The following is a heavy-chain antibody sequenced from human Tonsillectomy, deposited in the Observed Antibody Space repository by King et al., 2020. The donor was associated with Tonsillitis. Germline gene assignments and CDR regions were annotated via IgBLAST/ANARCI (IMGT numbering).Heavy chain of an antibody. J-gene: IGHJ6*03. CDR1: GGSFSNYG. D-gene: IGHD2-8*02. CDR2: IIPMFGKA. V-gene: IGHV1-69*01. CDR3: ARDRVVYAPQNYYYYYYMDV. Sequence: QLVQSGAEVKKSGSSVKVSCKTSGGSFSNYGVSWVRQAPGQGLEWMGGIIPMFGKANYAQKFQGRVTISADESTSTAYMELRSLRSEDTAVYYCARDRVVYAPQNYYYYYYMDVWGKGTTVTVSS.